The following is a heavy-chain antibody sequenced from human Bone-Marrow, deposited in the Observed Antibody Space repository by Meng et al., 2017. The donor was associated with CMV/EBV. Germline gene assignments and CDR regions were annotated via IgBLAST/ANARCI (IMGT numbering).Heavy chain of an antibody. CDR2: IYTGGYT. Sequence: GGSLRLSCAASGFTFSSYAMSWVRQAPGKGLEWVSIIYTGGYTYYADSVKGRFTISRDNSKNTLYLHMNSLRAEDTAVYYCARDGWSSSGWYDYWGQGTLVTVSS. V-gene: IGHV3-66*01. J-gene: IGHJ4*02. CDR3: ARDGWSSSGWYDY. D-gene: IGHD6-19*01. CDR1: GFTFSSYA.